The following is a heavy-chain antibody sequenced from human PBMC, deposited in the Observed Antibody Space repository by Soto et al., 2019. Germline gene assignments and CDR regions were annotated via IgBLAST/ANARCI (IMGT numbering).Heavy chain of an antibody. Sequence: GESLKISCKGSGYSFTSYWISWVRQMPGKGLEWMGRIDPSDSYTNYSPSFYGHVTISVDKSISTAYLQWSSLKASDTAMYYCARPSIAAAGRNNWFDPWGQGTLVTVSS. J-gene: IGHJ5*02. CDR2: IDPSDSYT. CDR1: GYSFTSYW. CDR3: ARPSIAAAGRNNWFDP. D-gene: IGHD6-13*01. V-gene: IGHV5-10-1*01.